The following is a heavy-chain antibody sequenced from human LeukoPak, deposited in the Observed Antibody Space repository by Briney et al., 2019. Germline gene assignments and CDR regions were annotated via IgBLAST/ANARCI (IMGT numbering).Heavy chain of an antibody. CDR3: AKDSSGYYYEGMYYFDY. CDR2: ISGSGGST. Sequence: GGSLRLSCAASGFTFSSYGMSWVRQAPGKGLEWVSAISGSGGSTYYADSVKGRFTISRDNSKNTLYLQMNSLRAEDTAVYYCAKDSSGYYYEGMYYFDYWGQGTPVTVSS. J-gene: IGHJ4*02. V-gene: IGHV3-23*01. D-gene: IGHD3-22*01. CDR1: GFTFSSYG.